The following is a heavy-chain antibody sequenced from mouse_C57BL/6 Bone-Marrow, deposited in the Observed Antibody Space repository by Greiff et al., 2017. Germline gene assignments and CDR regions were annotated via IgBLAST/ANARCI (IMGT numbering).Heavy chain of an antibody. Sequence: QVQLQQSGAELVKPGASVKLSCKASGYTFTSYWMHWVKQRPGQGLEWIGMIHPNSGSTNYNEKFKSKATLTVDKSSSTAYMQLSSLTSEDSAVYYCARALYYGNYGFAYWGQGTLVTVSA. D-gene: IGHD2-1*01. CDR2: IHPNSGST. J-gene: IGHJ3*01. CDR1: GYTFTSYW. CDR3: ARALYYGNYGFAY. V-gene: IGHV1-64*01.